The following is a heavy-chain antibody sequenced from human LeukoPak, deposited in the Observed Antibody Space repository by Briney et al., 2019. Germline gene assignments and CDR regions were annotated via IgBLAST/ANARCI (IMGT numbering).Heavy chain of an antibody. CDR3: ARVMGAHGFDP. CDR1: DYTFTSYG. D-gene: IGHD1-26*01. J-gene: IGHJ5*02. CDR2: ISAYNGNT. V-gene: IGHV1-18*01. Sequence: GASVKVSCKASDYTFTSYGISWVRQAPGQGFEWMGWISAYNGNTNYAQKLQGRVTMTTDTSTSTAYMELRSLRSGDTAVYYCARVMGAHGFDPWGQGTLVTVSS.